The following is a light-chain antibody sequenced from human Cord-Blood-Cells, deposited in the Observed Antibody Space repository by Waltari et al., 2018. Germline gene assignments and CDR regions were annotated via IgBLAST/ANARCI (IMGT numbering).Light chain of an antibody. CDR3: CSYAGSYTYV. CDR2: DVS. J-gene: IGLJ1*01. V-gene: IGLV2-11*01. Sequence: QSALTQPRSVSGSPGQSVTISCTGTSSDVGGYNYVSWYQQPPGKAPKLMIYDVSKRPSGVPDRFSVSKSGNTASLTISVLQAEDEADYYCCSYAGSYTYVFGTGTKVTVL. CDR1: SSDVGGYNY.